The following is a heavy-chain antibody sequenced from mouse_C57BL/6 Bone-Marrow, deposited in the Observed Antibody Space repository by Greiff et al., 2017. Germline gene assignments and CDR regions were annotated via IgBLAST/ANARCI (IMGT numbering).Heavy chain of an antibody. Sequence: QVQLQQSGAELVRPGTSVKVSCKASGYAFPNYLIEWVKQRPGQGLEWIGVSNPGSGGTNYNGKFKGKATLTADKSSSTAYMQLSSLTSEDSAVYFCAILTGTPYGDDWGKGTSVTVSS. D-gene: IGHD4-1*01. CDR2: SNPGSGGT. V-gene: IGHV1-54*01. J-gene: IGHJ4*01. CDR3: AILTGTPYGDD. CDR1: GYAFPNYL.